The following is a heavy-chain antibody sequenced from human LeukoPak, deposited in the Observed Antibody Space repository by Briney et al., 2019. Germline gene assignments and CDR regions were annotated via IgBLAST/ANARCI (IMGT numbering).Heavy chain of an antibody. V-gene: IGHV3-21*01. CDR3: ARDWYYYGSGSYWIDY. D-gene: IGHD3-10*01. CDR1: GFTFSSYS. J-gene: IGHJ4*02. Sequence: GGSLRLSCAASGFTFSSYSMNWVRQAPGKGLEWVSSISSSSSYIYYADSVKGRFTISRDNVKNSLYLQMNSLRAEDTAVYYCARDWYYYGSGSYWIDYWGQGTLVTVSS. CDR2: ISSSSSYI.